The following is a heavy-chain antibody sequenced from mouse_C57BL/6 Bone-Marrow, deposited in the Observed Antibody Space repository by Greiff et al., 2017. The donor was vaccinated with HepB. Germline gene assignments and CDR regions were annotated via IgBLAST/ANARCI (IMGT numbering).Heavy chain of an antibody. V-gene: IGHV1-64*01. CDR3: ARSNYYYGDRPG. CDR2: IHPNSGST. Sequence: QVQLQQPGAELVKPGASVKLSCKASGYTFTSYWMHWVKQRPGQGLEWIGMIHPNSGSTNYNEKFKSKATLTVDKSSSTAYMQLSSLTSEDSAVYYCARSNYYYGDRPGWGQGTLVTVSA. CDR1: GYTFTSYW. J-gene: IGHJ3*02. D-gene: IGHD1-1*01.